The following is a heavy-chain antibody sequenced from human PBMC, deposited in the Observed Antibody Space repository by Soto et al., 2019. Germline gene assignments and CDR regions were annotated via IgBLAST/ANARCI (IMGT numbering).Heavy chain of an antibody. V-gene: IGHV1-18*01. CDR2: ISAYNGNT. CDR1: GYTITSYG. Sequence: ASVKVSCKASGYTITSYGISWARQAPGQGLEWMGWISAYNGNTNYAQKLQGRVTMTTDTSTSTAYMELRSLRSDDTAVYYCARWLFIPQDAFDIWGQGTMVTVSS. J-gene: IGHJ3*02. D-gene: IGHD3-22*01. CDR3: ARWLFIPQDAFDI.